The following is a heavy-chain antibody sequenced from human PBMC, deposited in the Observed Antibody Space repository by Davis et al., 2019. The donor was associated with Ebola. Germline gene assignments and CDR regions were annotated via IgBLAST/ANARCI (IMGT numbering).Heavy chain of an antibody. CDR3: ARSYYGSGSYLSFDY. CDR2: IYYSGST. D-gene: IGHD3-10*01. J-gene: IGHJ4*02. V-gene: IGHV4-34*01. Sequence: MPSETLSLTCAVYGGSFSGYYWSWIRQPPGKGPEWIGSIYYSGSTYYNPSLKSRVTISVDTSKNQFSLKLSSVTAADTAVYYCARSYYGSGSYLSFDYWGQGTLVTVSS. CDR1: GGSFSGYY.